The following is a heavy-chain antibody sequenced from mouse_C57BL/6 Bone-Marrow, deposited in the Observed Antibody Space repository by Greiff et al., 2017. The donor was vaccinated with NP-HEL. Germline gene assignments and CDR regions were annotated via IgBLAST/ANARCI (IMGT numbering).Heavy chain of an antibody. CDR3: ARRRTYYSNAFAY. J-gene: IGHJ3*01. CDR1: GYTFTDYY. Sequence: VQLQQSGPELVKPGASVKISCKASGYTFTDYYMNWVKQSHGKSLEWIGDINPNNGGTSYNQKFKGKATLTVDKSSSTAYMELRSLTSEDSAVYYCARRRTYYSNAFAYWGQGTLVTVSA. CDR2: INPNNGGT. D-gene: IGHD2-5*01. V-gene: IGHV1-26*01.